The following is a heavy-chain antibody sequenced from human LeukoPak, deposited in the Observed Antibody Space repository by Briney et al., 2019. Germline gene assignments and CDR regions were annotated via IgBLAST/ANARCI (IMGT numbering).Heavy chain of an antibody. Sequence: ASVKVSCKASGYTFTSYYMHWVRQAPGQGLEWMGIINPSGGSTSYAQKFQGRVTMTRDTSTSTVYMELSSLRSEDTAVYYCARDRQTMVRGVTQEWFDPWGQGTLVTVSS. CDR1: GYTFTSYY. CDR3: ARDRQTMVRGVTQEWFDP. CDR2: INPSGGST. J-gene: IGHJ5*02. V-gene: IGHV1-46*01. D-gene: IGHD3-10*01.